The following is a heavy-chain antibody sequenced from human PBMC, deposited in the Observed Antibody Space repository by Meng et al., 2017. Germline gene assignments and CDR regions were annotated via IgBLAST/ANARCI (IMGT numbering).Heavy chain of an antibody. V-gene: IGHV4-30-4*01. Sequence: QVQLQESGPGLVKPSQTLVLTCTVSGGSLSSGNYYWSWIRQPPGKGLEWIGYIYHSGSTYYNPSLKSRVTISVDTSKNQFSLKLNYVTAADTAVYYCARDSGVGGSYNWFDPWGQGTLVTVSS. CDR2: IYHSGST. CDR3: ARDSGVGGSYNWFDP. CDR1: GGSLSSGNYY. J-gene: IGHJ5*02. D-gene: IGHD1-26*01.